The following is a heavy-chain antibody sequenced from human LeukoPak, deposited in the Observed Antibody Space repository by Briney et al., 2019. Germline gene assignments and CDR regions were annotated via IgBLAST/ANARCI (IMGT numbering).Heavy chain of an antibody. V-gene: IGHV3-21*01. D-gene: IGHD3-22*01. CDR2: GGSGSDYM. CDR3: ATSHYDSSGSFDF. J-gene: IGHJ4*02. Sequence: GESLRLYCVVSHFTFNTYCFYWVCLAPGQGLELVWSGGSGSDYMYYGNAVQGRFTISIANANNSLILQMNSLRAEHTAMYYCATSHYDSSGSFDFWGQGTLVTVSS. CDR1: HFTFNTYC.